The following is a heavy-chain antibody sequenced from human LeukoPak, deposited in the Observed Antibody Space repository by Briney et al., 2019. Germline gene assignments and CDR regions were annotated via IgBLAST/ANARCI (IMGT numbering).Heavy chain of an antibody. CDR3: TRGAGTSWFDH. J-gene: IGHJ5*02. V-gene: IGHV1-2*02. CDR2: MNPNSGVT. CDR1: GYTFTVNY. Sequence: ASVKVSCKPSGYTFTVNYLHWVRQAPGQGLEWVGWMNPNSGVTVYAQNFQGRVTMTRDTSISTAYMELSSLTSDDTAVYYCTRGAGTSWFDHWGQGSLVTVSS. D-gene: IGHD3-10*01.